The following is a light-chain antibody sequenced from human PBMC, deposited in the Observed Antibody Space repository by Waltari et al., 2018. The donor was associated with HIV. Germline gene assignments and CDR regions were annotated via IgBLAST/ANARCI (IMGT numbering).Light chain of an antibody. CDR3: AAWDDSLSGPV. J-gene: IGLJ3*02. V-gene: IGLV1-44*01. CDR1: SSNIGSNT. Sequence: QSVLTQPPSASGTPGQRATIPCSGSSSNIGSNTGNWYQQLPGTAPKLLIYHNDRRPSGVPDRFSGSKSGTSASLAISGLQSEDEADYYCAAWDDSLSGPVFGGGTKLTVL. CDR2: HND.